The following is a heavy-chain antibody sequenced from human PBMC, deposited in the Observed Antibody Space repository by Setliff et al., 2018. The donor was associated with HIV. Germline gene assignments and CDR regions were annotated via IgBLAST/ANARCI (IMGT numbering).Heavy chain of an antibody. CDR2: IIPLYNIP. Sequence: SVKVSCKTSGGTLSNYVITWVRQAPGQGLEWMGMIIPLYNIPAYAQKFQGRVTFTADASTSTAYMELSSLSSEDTAVYYCARAQTGVAGAAFGGGSAWSDEGFDIWGQGTMVTVSS. J-gene: IGHJ3*02. CDR3: ARAQTGVAGAAFGGGSAWSDEGFDI. V-gene: IGHV1-69*13. CDR1: GGTLSNYV. D-gene: IGHD6-19*01.